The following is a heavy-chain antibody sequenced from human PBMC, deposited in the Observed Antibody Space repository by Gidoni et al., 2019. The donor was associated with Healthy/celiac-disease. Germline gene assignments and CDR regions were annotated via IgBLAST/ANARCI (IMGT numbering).Heavy chain of an antibody. CDR3: ARHFKDYYESSGNNWFDP. CDR1: GGSIRRSSYS. J-gene: IGHJ5*02. CDR2: IYYSGST. Sequence: LQLQESGPVLEEPSGTLSLTGTVPGGSIRRSSYSWGWIRQPPGKGLDWIGRIYYSGSTYYNPSLKSRVTISVDTSKNQFSLKLSSVTAADTAVYYCARHFKDYYESSGNNWFDPWGQGTLVTVSS. V-gene: IGHV4-39*01. D-gene: IGHD3-22*01.